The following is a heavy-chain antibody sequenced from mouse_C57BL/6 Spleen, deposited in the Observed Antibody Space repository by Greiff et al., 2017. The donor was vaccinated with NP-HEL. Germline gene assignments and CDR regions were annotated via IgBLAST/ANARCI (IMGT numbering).Heavy chain of an antibody. CDR2: IDPSDSET. D-gene: IGHD4-1*01. CDR1: GYTFTSYW. CDR3: ARDGGTGRSWFAY. Sequence: QVQLKQPGAELVRPGSSVKLSCKASGYTFTSYWMHWVKQRPIQGLEWIGNIDPSDSETHYNQKFKDKATLTVDKSSSTAYMQLSSLTSEDSAVYYCARDGGTGRSWFAYWGQGTLVTVSA. V-gene: IGHV1-52*01. J-gene: IGHJ3*01.